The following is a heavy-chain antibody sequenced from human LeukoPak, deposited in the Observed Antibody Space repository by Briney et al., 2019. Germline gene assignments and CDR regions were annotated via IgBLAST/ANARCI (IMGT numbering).Heavy chain of an antibody. D-gene: IGHD3-10*01. J-gene: IGHJ4*02. CDR1: GFTFSIYA. CDR3: ARTPSGAGSYYTH. Sequence: GGSLRLSCAASGFTFSIYAMHWVRQAPGKGLEWVAVISYDGNNKYYADSVKGRFTISRDNSKNTLYLQMNSLRAEDTAMYYCARTPSGAGSYYTHWGQGTLVTVSS. CDR2: ISYDGNNK. V-gene: IGHV3-30*04.